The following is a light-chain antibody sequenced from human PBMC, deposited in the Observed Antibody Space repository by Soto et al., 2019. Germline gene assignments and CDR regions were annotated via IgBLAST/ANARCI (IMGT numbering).Light chain of an antibody. CDR3: SSYAGSNNYV. J-gene: IGLJ1*01. Sequence: QSALTQPPSASGSPGQSVTISCTGTSSDVGGYNYVSWYQHHPGKAPKLMIYEVSKRPPGVPDRFSGSKSGNTASLTVSGLQAEDEADYYCSSYAGSNNYVFGTGTKVTVL. V-gene: IGLV2-8*01. CDR1: SSDVGGYNY. CDR2: EVS.